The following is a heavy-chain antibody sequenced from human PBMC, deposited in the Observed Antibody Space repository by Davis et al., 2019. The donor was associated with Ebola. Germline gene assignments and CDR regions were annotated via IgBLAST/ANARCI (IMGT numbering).Heavy chain of an antibody. D-gene: IGHD3-3*01. CDR3: ARKRAYVEWLFDGMDV. CDR2: MNPKSGNT. V-gene: IGHV1-8*01. Sequence: AASVTVSCKASGYTFTSSDINWVRQATGQGLEWMGWMNPKSGNTGYAQKFQGRVTMTRNTSISTAYMELSSLRSEDTAVYYCARKRAYVEWLFDGMDVWGKGTTVTVSS. CDR1: GYTFTSSD. J-gene: IGHJ6*04.